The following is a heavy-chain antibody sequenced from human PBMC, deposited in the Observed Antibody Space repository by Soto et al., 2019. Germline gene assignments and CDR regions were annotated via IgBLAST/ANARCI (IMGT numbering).Heavy chain of an antibody. D-gene: IGHD3-22*01. J-gene: IGHJ4*02. CDR1: GFTFSSYA. CDR2: ISGSGGST. CDR3: AKDSDYYDSSGYYHEYYFDY. Sequence: PGGSLRLSCAASGFTFSSYAMSWVRQAPGKGLEWVSAISGSGGSTYYADSVKGRFTISRDNSKNTLYLQMNSLRAEDTAVYYCAKDSDYYDSSGYYHEYYFDYWGQGTLVTVS. V-gene: IGHV3-23*01.